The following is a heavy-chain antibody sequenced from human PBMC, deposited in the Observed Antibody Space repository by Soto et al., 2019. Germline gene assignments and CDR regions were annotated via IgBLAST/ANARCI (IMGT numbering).Heavy chain of an antibody. CDR1: GGSISSGDYY. CDR2: IYYSGST. CDR3: AREGDSNWFDP. V-gene: IGHV4-30-4*01. J-gene: IGHJ5*02. Sequence: PSETLSLTCTVSGGSISSGDYYWSWIRQPPGKPLEWIGYIYYSGSTYYNPSLKSRVTISVDTSKNQFSLKLSSVTAADTAVYYCAREGDSNWFDPWGQGTLVAV. D-gene: IGHD2-21*02.